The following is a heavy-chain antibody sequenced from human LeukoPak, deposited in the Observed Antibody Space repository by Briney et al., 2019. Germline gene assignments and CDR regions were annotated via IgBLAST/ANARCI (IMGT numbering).Heavy chain of an antibody. Sequence: GGSRRLSWAAAGFTVSSYGINWVRQAPGKGLEWVSYISSSGSTIYYADSVKGRFTISRDNSKNTLYLQMNSLRAEDTAVYYCAKDSVVAAILYYFDYWGQGPLVPVSS. CDR2: ISSSGSTI. V-gene: IGHV3-48*01. CDR3: AKDSVVAAILYYFDY. J-gene: IGHJ4*02. D-gene: IGHD2-15*01. CDR1: GFTVSSYG.